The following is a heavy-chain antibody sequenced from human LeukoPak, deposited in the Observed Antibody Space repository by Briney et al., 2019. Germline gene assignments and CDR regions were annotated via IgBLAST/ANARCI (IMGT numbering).Heavy chain of an antibody. CDR1: GFTFSSYG. Sequence: PGGSLRLSCAASGFTFSSYGMHWVRQGPGKGLEWVAFIRYDGSNKYYGDSVKGRFTISRDNSKNTLYLQMNSLRAEDTAVYYCAKGPWLAYPYYFDYWGQGTLVTVSS. D-gene: IGHD6-19*01. V-gene: IGHV3-30*02. J-gene: IGHJ4*02. CDR3: AKGPWLAYPYYFDY. CDR2: IRYDGSNK.